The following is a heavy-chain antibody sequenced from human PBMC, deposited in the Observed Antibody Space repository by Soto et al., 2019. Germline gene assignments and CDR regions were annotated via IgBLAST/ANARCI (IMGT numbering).Heavy chain of an antibody. V-gene: IGHV3-30-3*01. J-gene: IGHJ4*02. CDR2: ISYDGSNK. Sequence: PGGSLRLSCAASGFTFSSYAMHWVRQAPGKGLKWVAVISYDGSNKYYADSVKGRFTISRDNSKNTLYLQMNSLRAEDTAVYYCARDPTMIVGTHVDYWGQGTLVTVSS. CDR1: GFTFSSYA. D-gene: IGHD3-22*01. CDR3: ARDPTMIVGTHVDY.